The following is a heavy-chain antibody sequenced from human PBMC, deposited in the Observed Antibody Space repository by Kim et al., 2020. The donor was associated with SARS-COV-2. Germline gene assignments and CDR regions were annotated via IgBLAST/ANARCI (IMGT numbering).Heavy chain of an antibody. CDR1: GYTFSSYA. V-gene: IGHV3-33*06. D-gene: IGHD6-6*01. CDR2: IWYDGSNK. J-gene: IGHJ6*02. Sequence: GGSLRLSCAASGYTFSSYAMHWVRQAPGKGLEWVAVIWYDGSNKYYADSVKGRFTISRDNSKNTLYLQMNSLRAEDTAVYYCAKDLAGQLVRYYYYYGMDVWGQGTTVTVSS. CDR3: AKDLAGQLVRYYYYYGMDV.